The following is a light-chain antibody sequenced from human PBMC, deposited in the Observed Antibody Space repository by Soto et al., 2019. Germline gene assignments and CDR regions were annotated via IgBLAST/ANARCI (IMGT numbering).Light chain of an antibody. V-gene: IGKV3-20*01. CDR1: QSVSSNY. Sequence: EIVLTQSPGTLSLSPGERASLSCRASQSVSSNYLSWYQQKPGQAPRLLIYGASNRATGIPGRFSGSGSGTDFTLTISRLEPEDFAVYYCQQYGHSPRTFGQGTKVDIK. CDR2: GAS. J-gene: IGKJ1*01. CDR3: QQYGHSPRT.